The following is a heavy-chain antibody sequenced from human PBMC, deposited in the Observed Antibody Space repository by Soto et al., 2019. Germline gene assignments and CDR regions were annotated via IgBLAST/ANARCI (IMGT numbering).Heavy chain of an antibody. V-gene: IGHV1-2*02. CDR3: ASGYCSGGSCYSFDH. CDR1: GYTFTGYY. J-gene: IGHJ4*02. D-gene: IGHD2-15*01. CDR2: INPNSGGT. Sequence: ASVKVSCKASGYTFTGYYMHWVRQAPGQGLEWMGWINPNSGGTNYAQKFQGRVTMTRDTSISTAYMELSRLRSDDTAVYYCASGYCSGGSCYSFDHWGQGTQVTVSS.